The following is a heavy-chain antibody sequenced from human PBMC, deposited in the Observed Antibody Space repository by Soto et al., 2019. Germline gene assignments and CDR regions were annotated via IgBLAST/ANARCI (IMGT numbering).Heavy chain of an antibody. V-gene: IGHV4-61*01. CDR3: ARGSIYNFDSSGTEVWFDP. D-gene: IGHD3-22*01. Sequence: LSLTCTVSGGSVSSNSYYWNWIRLPPGKGLEWIGYIYHTGSTQYSPSLKSRVTISVDTSRNQFFLKLSSVTAADTAVYYCARGSIYNFDSSGTEVWFDPWGQGTLVTVSS. CDR1: GGSVSSNSYY. CDR2: IYHTGST. J-gene: IGHJ5*02.